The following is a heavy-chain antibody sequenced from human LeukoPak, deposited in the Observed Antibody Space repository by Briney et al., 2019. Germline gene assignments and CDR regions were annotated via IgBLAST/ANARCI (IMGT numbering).Heavy chain of an antibody. Sequence: SETLSLTCTVSGGSISSSSYFWGWIRQPPGKGLEWIGSIYYSGSTYYNPSLKSRVTISVDTSKNQFSLKLTSVTASDAAVYYCARHRFGGFYYFDYWGQGTLVTVSS. CDR2: IYYSGST. D-gene: IGHD3-10*01. V-gene: IGHV4-39*01. CDR3: ARHRFGGFYYFDY. CDR1: GGSISSSSYF. J-gene: IGHJ4*02.